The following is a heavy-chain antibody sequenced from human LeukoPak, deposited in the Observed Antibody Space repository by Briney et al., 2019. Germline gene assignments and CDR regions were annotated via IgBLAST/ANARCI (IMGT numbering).Heavy chain of an antibody. CDR3: ARWRGSYYVVDY. CDR1: GVTFSDSA. V-gene: IGHV3-73*01. D-gene: IGHD1-26*01. CDR2: IRSKANYYAT. Sequence: GGSLRLSCAASGVTFSDSAMHWVRQASGKGLEWVGRIRSKANYYATAYAASVNGRFTISRDDSKNTAYLQMNSLKIEDTAVYYCARWRGSYYVVDYWGQGTLVTVSS. J-gene: IGHJ4*02.